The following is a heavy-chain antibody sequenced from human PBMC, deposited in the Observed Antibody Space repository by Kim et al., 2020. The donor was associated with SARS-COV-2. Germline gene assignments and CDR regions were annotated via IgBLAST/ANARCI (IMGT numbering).Heavy chain of an antibody. CDR2: ISADGSST. Sequence: GGSLRLSCGASGFRFDEYDMNWVRQAPGKGLEWVSLISADGSSTYYADSVKGRFTISRDNNRNSLYLQMSSLRSEDTAFYFCAKDVCSSPSCLYYYYYGMDVWGQGTTVIVSS. CDR1: GFRFDEYD. V-gene: IGHV3-43*02. D-gene: IGHD2-2*01. J-gene: IGHJ6*02. CDR3: AKDVCSSPSCLYYYYYGMDV.